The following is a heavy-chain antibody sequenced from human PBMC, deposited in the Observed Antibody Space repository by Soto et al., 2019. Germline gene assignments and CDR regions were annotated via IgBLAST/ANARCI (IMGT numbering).Heavy chain of an antibody. Sequence: GGSLRLSCAASGFTFSSCWMSWVRQAPGKGLEWVCNINQDGSEKYYVDSVKGRFTISRDNAKNSLYLQMNSLRAEDTAVYYCARVEMATPRYYYHYGMYXWGQVTTVTVS. CDR3: ARVEMATPRYYYHYGMYX. J-gene: IGHJ6*02. V-gene: IGHV3-7*01. CDR2: INQDGSEK. D-gene: IGHD5-12*01. CDR1: GFTFSSCW.